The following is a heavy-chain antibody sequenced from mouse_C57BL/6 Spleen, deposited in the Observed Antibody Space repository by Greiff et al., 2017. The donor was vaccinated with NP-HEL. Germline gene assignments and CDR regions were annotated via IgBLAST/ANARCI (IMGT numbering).Heavy chain of an antibody. Sequence: EVQLQQSGPELVKPGASVKIPCKASGYTFTDYNMDWVKQSHGKSLEWIGDINPNNGGTIYNQKFKGKATLTVDKSSSTAYMELRSLTSEDTAVYYCARDGDFPYYYAMDYWGQGTSVTVSS. CDR1: GYTFTDYN. V-gene: IGHV1-18*01. CDR3: ARDGDFPYYYAMDY. D-gene: IGHD1-1*01. J-gene: IGHJ4*01. CDR2: INPNNGGT.